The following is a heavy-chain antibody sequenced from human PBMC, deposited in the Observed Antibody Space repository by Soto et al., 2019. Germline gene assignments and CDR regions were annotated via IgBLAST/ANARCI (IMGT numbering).Heavy chain of an antibody. V-gene: IGHV3-30*03. CDR1: GFTFSSYG. CDR2: ISYDGRNK. D-gene: IGHD2-15*01. J-gene: IGHJ4*02. CDR3: APDTQTPACSGVRCH. Sequence: QVQLVESGGGVVQPGRSLRLSCVASGFTFSSYGIHWVRQAPGKGLEWVAIISYDGRNKYYADSVKGRFTLSRDNSKSTVYRRMNSLGVEDTAVYYCAPDTQTPACSGVRCHWGQGTLVTVSS.